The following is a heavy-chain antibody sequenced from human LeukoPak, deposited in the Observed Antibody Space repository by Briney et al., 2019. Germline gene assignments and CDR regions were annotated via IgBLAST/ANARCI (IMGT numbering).Heavy chain of an antibody. CDR1: GYTFSSYS. CDR3: ARILNYNYCSGGSCYSGPFDY. V-gene: IGHV3-21*01. CDR2: ISSSSIYI. Sequence: PGGSLRLSCAASGYTFSSYSMNWVRQAPGKGLEGVTYISSSSIYIYYADSVKGRFTVSRDNAKNALFLHMNSMRAEDTAVYYCARILNYNYCSGGSCYSGPFDYWGQGTPVTVSS. D-gene: IGHD2-15*01. J-gene: IGHJ4*02.